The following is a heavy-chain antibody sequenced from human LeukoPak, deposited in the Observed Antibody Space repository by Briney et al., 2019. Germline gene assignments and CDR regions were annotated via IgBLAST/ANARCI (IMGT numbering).Heavy chain of an antibody. J-gene: IGHJ4*02. V-gene: IGHV1-2*02. Sequence: ASVKVSCKASGYTFTGYYMHWVRQAPGQGLEWMGWITPNSGGTKYAQRFQGRVTMTRDTSISTAYMELSGLRSDDTAVYYCARLLERDYPDYWGQGTLVTVSS. CDR1: GYTFTGYY. CDR2: ITPNSGGT. D-gene: IGHD3-3*01. CDR3: ARLLERDYPDY.